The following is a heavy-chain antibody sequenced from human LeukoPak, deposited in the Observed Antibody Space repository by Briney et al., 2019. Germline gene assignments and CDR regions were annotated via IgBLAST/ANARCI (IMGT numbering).Heavy chain of an antibody. Sequence: KPSETLSLTCTVSGGSISSYYWSWIRQPPGKGLEWIGYIYYSGSTNYNPSLKSRVTISVDTSKNQFSLKLSSVTAADTAVYYCARTYYDFWSGYSYFDYWGQGTLVTVSS. CDR3: ARTYYDFWSGYSYFDY. CDR1: GGSISSYY. CDR2: IYYSGST. J-gene: IGHJ4*02. D-gene: IGHD3-3*01. V-gene: IGHV4-59*08.